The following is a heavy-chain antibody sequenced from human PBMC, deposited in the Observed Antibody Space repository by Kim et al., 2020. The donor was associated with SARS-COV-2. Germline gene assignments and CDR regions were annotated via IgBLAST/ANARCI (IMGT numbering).Heavy chain of an antibody. V-gene: IGHV3-30*03. Sequence: GGSLRLSCAASGFTFSSYGMRWVRQAPGKGLEWVAVISYDGSNKYYADSVKGRFTISRDNSKNTLYLQMNSLRAEDTAVYYCARGLSLDRGSIDYWGQGT. CDR3: ARGLSLDRGSIDY. CDR2: ISYDGSNK. CDR1: GFTFSSYG. J-gene: IGHJ4*02. D-gene: IGHD2-15*01.